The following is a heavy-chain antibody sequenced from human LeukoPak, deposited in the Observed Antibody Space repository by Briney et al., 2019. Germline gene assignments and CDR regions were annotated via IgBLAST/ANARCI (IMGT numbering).Heavy chain of an antibody. CDR1: GFTFSDYA. CDR2: ISYDGSNK. V-gene: IGHV3-30-3*01. Sequence: GGSLRLSCAASGFTFSDYAMHWVRQAPGKGLEWVAVISYDGSNKYYADSVKGRFTFSRDNSKNTLYLQMNSLRAEDTAVYYCARAFYSSSWFDYWGQGSLVTVSP. J-gene: IGHJ4*02. CDR3: ARAFYSSSWFDY. D-gene: IGHD6-13*01.